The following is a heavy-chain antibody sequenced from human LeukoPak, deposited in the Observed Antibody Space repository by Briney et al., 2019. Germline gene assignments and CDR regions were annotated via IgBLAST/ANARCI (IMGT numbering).Heavy chain of an antibody. J-gene: IGHJ4*02. V-gene: IGHV3-21*01. Sequence: GGSLRLSCAASGITFRRYSMNWGCQAPGKGLEWVSSISSSSSYIYYADSVKGRFTISRDNAKNSLYLQMNSLRAEDTAVYYCAREGLQLWLPDYWGQGTLVTVSS. CDR3: AREGLQLWLPDY. CDR1: GITFRRYS. D-gene: IGHD5-18*01. CDR2: ISSSSSYI.